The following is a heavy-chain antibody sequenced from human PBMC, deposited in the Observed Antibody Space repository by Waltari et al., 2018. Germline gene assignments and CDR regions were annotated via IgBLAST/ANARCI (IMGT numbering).Heavy chain of an antibody. V-gene: IGHV4-4*02. Sequence: QLLLQESGSGLVKPSGTLSLTCAASGASITDSYWWSWVRQSPGKGLEWIGQVHGGGRTNYNPSCASRVIVSLDTSTNHFSLKVTSATAADTAAYYCARDRGRGLYLDSWGQGTLVTVSP. CDR1: GASITDSYW. J-gene: IGHJ4*02. CDR2: VHGGGRT. D-gene: IGHD2-15*01. CDR3: ARDRGRGLYLDS.